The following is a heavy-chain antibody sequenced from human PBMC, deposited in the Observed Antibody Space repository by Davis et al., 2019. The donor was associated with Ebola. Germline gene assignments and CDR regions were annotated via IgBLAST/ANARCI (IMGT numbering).Heavy chain of an antibody. CDR1: GLTFSNYW. J-gene: IGHJ4*02. CDR3: ARRADY. Sequence: PGGSLRLSCAASGLTFSNYWMHWVRQVPGKGLVWVSRINYDGSITNYADSVKGRFTISRDNAKNSLYLQMNSLRAEDTAVYYCARRADYWGQGTLVTVSS. CDR2: INYDGSIT. V-gene: IGHV3-74*01.